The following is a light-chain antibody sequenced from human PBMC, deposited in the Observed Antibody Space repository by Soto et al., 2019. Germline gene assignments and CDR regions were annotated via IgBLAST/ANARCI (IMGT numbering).Light chain of an antibody. CDR1: SSDVGGYNY. CDR2: EVT. V-gene: IGLV2-14*01. CDR3: NSYTTTSAWV. J-gene: IGLJ3*02. Sequence: QSALTQPASVSGSPGQSITISCTGTSSDVGGYNYVSWYQQHPGKAPKLIIYEVTNRPSGVSNRFSGSKSGNTASLTISGLQAEDEADYYCNSYTTTSAWVFGGGTKLPV.